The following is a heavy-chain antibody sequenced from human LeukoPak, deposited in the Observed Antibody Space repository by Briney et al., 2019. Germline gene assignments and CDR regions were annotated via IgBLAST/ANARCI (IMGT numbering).Heavy chain of an antibody. CDR2: INWNGGST. J-gene: IGHJ4*02. Sequence: GGSLRLSCAASGFTFDDYGMSWVRQAPGKGLEWVSGINWNGGSTGYADSVKGRFTISRDNAKNSLYLQMNSLRAEDTALYYCARRPAITIFGVFKYYFDYWGQGTLVTVSS. CDR3: ARRPAITIFGVFKYYFDY. V-gene: IGHV3-20*04. CDR1: GFTFDDYG. D-gene: IGHD3-3*01.